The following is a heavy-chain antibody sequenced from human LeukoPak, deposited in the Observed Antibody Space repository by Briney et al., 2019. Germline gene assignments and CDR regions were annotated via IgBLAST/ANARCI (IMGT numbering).Heavy chain of an antibody. CDR3: ARENSGSYREFDY. J-gene: IGHJ4*02. CDR1: GGSISSYY. D-gene: IGHD1-26*01. Sequence: SETLSLTCTVSGGSISSYYWTWTRQPAGKGLEWIGRIYPSGSTNYNPSLKSRVTMSVDTSKNQFSLKLSSVTAADTAVYYCARENSGSYREFDYWGQGTLVTVSS. V-gene: IGHV4-4*07. CDR2: IYPSGST.